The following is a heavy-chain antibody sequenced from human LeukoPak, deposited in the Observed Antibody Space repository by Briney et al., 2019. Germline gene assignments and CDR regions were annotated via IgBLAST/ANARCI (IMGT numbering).Heavy chain of an antibody. CDR1: GGSFSGYY. D-gene: IGHD3-3*01. J-gene: IGHJ4*02. V-gene: IGHV4-34*01. CDR2: INHSGST. Sequence: SETLSPTCAVYGGSFSGYYWSWIRQPPGKGLEWIGEINHSGSTNYNPSLKSRVTISVDTSKNQFSLKLSSVTAADTAVYYCASYDFWSGYYPFDYWGQGTLVTVSS. CDR3: ASYDFWSGYYPFDY.